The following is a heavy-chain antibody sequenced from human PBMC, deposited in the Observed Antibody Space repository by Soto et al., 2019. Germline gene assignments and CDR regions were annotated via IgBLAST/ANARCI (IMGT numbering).Heavy chain of an antibody. CDR2: ISGSGGST. Sequence: GGSMRLSCAASGFTFSSYAMSWVRQAPGKGLEWVSAISGSGGSTYYADSVKGRFTISRDNSKNTLYLQMNSLRAEDTAVYYYAYSRVPFDYWGQGTLVTVSS. D-gene: IGHD6-13*01. V-gene: IGHV3-23*01. CDR3: AYSRVPFDY. CDR1: GFTFSSYA. J-gene: IGHJ4*02.